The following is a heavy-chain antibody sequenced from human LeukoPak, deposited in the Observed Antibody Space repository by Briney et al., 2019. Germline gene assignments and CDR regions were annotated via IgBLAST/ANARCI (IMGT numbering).Heavy chain of an antibody. V-gene: IGHV3-15*01. J-gene: IGHJ3*02. CDR1: GFTFSSSW. D-gene: IGHD3-22*01. CDR2: IKSKTDGGTT. Sequence: PGGSLRLSCAASGFTFSSSWMHWVCQAPEKGLEWVGRIKSKTDGGTTDYAAPVKGRFTISRDDSKSTLYLQMNSLKTEDTAVYYCTTDQYYYDSSGLDAFDIWGQGTMVTVSS. CDR3: TTDQYYYDSSGLDAFDI.